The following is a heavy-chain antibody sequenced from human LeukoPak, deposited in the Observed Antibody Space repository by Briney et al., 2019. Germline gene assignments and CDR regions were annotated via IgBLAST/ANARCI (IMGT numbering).Heavy chain of an antibody. CDR1: GGTFSSYT. V-gene: IGHV1-69*02. Sequence: SVKVSCKASGGTFSSYTISWVRQAPGQGLEWMGRIIPILGIANYAQKFQGRVTITADKSTSTAYMELSSLRSEDTAVYYCARVRYCSSTSCYTFDYWRQGTLVTVSS. CDR2: IIPILGIA. CDR3: ARVRYCSSTSCYTFDY. J-gene: IGHJ4*02. D-gene: IGHD2-2*02.